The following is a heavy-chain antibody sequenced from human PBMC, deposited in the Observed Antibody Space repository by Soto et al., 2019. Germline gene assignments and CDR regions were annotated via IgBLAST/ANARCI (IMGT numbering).Heavy chain of an antibody. D-gene: IGHD5-18*01. CDR3: AKDRSVDTRDWFDP. V-gene: IGHV3-23*01. Sequence: WASVKVSCAASGFTFGTYAMNWVRQAPGKGLEWVSGITGSGGSTYYADSVKGRFTISRDNSENTLYLQMNSLRGDDTAVYYCAKDRSVDTRDWFDPWGQGTLVTVSS. CDR2: ITGSGGST. CDR1: GFTFGTYA. J-gene: IGHJ5*02.